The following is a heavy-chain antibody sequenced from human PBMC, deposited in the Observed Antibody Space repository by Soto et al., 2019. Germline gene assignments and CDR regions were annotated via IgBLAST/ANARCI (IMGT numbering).Heavy chain of an antibody. J-gene: IGHJ6*02. CDR1: GFTFSSYA. CDR3: ARPWDI. V-gene: IGHV3-30-3*01. CDR2: ISYDGSNK. Sequence: QVQLVESGGGVVQPGRSLRLSCAASGFTFSSYAMHWVRQAPGKVLEWVAVISYDGSNKYYADSVKGRFTISRDNSKNTLYLQRNSLRAEDTAVYYCARPWDIWGQVTTVTVSS.